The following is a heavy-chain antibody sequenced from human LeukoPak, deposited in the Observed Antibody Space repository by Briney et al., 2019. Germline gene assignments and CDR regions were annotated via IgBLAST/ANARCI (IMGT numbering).Heavy chain of an antibody. D-gene: IGHD3-10*01. J-gene: IGHJ4*02. V-gene: IGHV4-4*07. Sequence: PSETLSLTCTVSGGSISSYYWSWIRQPAGKGLEWIGRIYTSGSTNYNPSLKSRVTMSVDTSKNQFSLKLSSVTAADTAVYYCARDVAPMVRGVISAVNYFDYWGQGTLVTVSS. CDR2: IYTSGST. CDR1: GGSISSYY. CDR3: ARDVAPMVRGVISAVNYFDY.